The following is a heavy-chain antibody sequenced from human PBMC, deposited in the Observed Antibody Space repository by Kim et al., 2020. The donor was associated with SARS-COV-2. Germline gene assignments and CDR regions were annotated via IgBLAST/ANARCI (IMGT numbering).Heavy chain of an antibody. CDR2: IRSKAYGGTT. Sequence: GGSLRLSCTASGFTIGDYAMSWVRQAPGKGLEWVGFIRSKAYGGTTEYAASVRGRFTISRDDSKSMAYLQMNSLKTEDTAVYYCTREGAVTGTTLYYYYGMDVWGQGTTGTVS. CDR3: TREGAVTGTTLYYYYGMDV. V-gene: IGHV3-49*04. J-gene: IGHJ6*02. D-gene: IGHD1-20*01. CDR1: GFTIGDYA.